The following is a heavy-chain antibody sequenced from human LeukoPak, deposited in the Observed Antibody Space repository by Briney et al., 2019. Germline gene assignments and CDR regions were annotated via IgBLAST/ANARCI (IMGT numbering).Heavy chain of an antibody. CDR1: GFTFSSQA. CDR3: AKLWCNGYDNDY. V-gene: IGHV3-23*01. Sequence: GGSLRLSCAASGFTFSSQAMSWVRQAPGKGLEWVSDITGSGGTTYYGDSVKGRFTISRDSSKNTLYLQMNSLRAEDTAVYYCAKLWCNGYDNDYWGQGTPVTVSS. CDR2: ITGSGGTT. D-gene: IGHD5-12*01. J-gene: IGHJ4*02.